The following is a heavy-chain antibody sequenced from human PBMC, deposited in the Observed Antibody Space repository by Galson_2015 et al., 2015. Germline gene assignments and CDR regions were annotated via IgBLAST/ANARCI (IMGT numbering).Heavy chain of an antibody. CDR1: GYTFTSYY. J-gene: IGHJ5*02. D-gene: IGHD3-9*01. CDR3: AREAFILTGYYTVGWFDP. V-gene: IGHV1-46*01. Sequence: SVKVSCKASGYTFTSYYMHWVRQAPGQGLEWMGIINPSGGSTSYAQKFQGRVTMTRDTSTSTVYMELSSLRSEDTAVYYCAREAFILTGYYTVGWFDPWGQGTLVTVSS. CDR2: INPSGGST.